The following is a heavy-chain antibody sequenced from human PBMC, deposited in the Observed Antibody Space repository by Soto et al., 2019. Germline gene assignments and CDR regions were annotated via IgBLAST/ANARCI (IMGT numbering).Heavy chain of an antibody. D-gene: IGHD5-12*01. CDR2: IYYSGST. CDR1: GGSISSGGYY. V-gene: IGHV4-31*03. CDR3: ARVGVATIRYYFDY. Sequence: QVQLQESGPGLVKPSQTLSLTCTVSGGSISSGGYYWSWIRQHPGKGLEWIGYIYYSGSTYYNPSLKSRVTISVDTSKNQFSLKLSSVTAADTAVYYCARVGVATIRYYFDYWGQGTLVTVSS. J-gene: IGHJ4*02.